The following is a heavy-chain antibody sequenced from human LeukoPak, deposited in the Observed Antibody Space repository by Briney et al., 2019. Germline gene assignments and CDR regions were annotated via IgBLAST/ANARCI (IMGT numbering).Heavy chain of an antibody. D-gene: IGHD3-22*01. CDR2: IIPIFGTA. J-gene: IGHJ4*01. V-gene: IGHV1-69*05. CDR3: ARDLDDSSNFDY. CDR1: GGTFSSYA. Sequence: SVKVSCKASGGTFSSYAISWVRQAPGQGLEWMGGIIPIFGTANYAQKFQGRVTITTDESTSTAYMELSSLRSEDTAVYYCARDLDDSSNFDYWGQEPWSPSPQ.